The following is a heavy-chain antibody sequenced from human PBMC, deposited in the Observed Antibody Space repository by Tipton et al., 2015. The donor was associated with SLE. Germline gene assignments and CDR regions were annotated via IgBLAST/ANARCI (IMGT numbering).Heavy chain of an antibody. Sequence: LRLSCAVYGGSFSGYYWSWIRQPPGKGLEWIGEINHRGSTNYNPSLKSRVTISVDTSKNQFSLKLSSVTAADTAVYYCARGAPPTFYWGQGTLVTVSS. CDR2: INHRGST. CDR3: ARGAPPTFY. CDR1: GGSFSGYY. J-gene: IGHJ4*02. V-gene: IGHV4-34*01.